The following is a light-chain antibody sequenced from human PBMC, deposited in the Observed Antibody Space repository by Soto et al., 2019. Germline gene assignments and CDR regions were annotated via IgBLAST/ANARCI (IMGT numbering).Light chain of an antibody. Sequence: SYELTQPPSVSVAPGQTARITCGGNKIGGKSVHWYQQKAGQAPVLVIDYDSDRPSGIPERFSGSNSGNTATLTISRVAAGDEADYFCQVWDSSTDHVVFGGGTQLTFL. V-gene: IGLV3-21*04. CDR3: QVWDSSTDHVV. CDR2: YDS. J-gene: IGLJ2*01. CDR1: KIGGKS.